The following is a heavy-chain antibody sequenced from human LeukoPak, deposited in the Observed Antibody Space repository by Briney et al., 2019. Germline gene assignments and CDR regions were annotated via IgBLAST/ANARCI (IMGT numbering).Heavy chain of an antibody. Sequence: SETLSLTCAVYGGSFSGYYWSWIRQPPGKGLEWIGYIYYSGSTNYNPSLKSRVTISVDTSKNQFSLKLSSVTAADTAVYYCARVHYDILTGYRHYFDYWGQGTLVTVSS. CDR2: IYYSGST. V-gene: IGHV4-59*12. CDR1: GGSFSGYY. D-gene: IGHD3-9*01. J-gene: IGHJ4*02. CDR3: ARVHYDILTGYRHYFDY.